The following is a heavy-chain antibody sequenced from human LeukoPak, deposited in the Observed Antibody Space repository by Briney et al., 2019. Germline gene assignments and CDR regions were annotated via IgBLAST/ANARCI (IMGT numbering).Heavy chain of an antibody. CDR2: IHYSGST. CDR1: GGSISRNTHY. D-gene: IGHD6-19*01. Sequence: PSETLSLTCSVSGGSISRNTHYCGWIRQPPGKGLEWIGSIHYSGSTYYNPSLKSRVTISIDTSQNRFSLNLSYVTAADTAVYYCARVFSSGWPLTYYFDYWGQGTLVTVSS. CDR3: ARVFSSGWPLTYYFDY. V-gene: IGHV4-39*07. J-gene: IGHJ4*02.